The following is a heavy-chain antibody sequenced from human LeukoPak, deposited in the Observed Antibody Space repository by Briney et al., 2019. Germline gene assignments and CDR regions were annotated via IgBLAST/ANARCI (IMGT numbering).Heavy chain of an antibody. D-gene: IGHD4-17*01. V-gene: IGHV3-30-3*01. CDR3: TRGSYGDYEY. Sequence: GGSLRLSCAASGFIFSSYTVHWVRQAPGKGLEWVALISYDGSNEYSADSVKGRFTISRDNSKNTLYLQMDSLRAEDTAVYYCTRGSYGDYEYWGQGTLVTVSS. CDR2: ISYDGSNE. J-gene: IGHJ4*02. CDR1: GFIFSSYT.